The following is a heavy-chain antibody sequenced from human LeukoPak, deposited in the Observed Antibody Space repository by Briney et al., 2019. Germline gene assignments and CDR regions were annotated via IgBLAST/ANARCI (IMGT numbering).Heavy chain of an antibody. D-gene: IGHD6-13*01. CDR3: ARGRQQLVDFQQ. CDR2: INHSGST. J-gene: IGHJ1*01. Sequence: SETLSLTCAVYGGSFSGYYWSWIRQPPGKGLEWIGEINHSGSTNYNPSLKSRVTISVDTSKNQFSLKLSSVTAADTAVYYCARGRQQLVDFQQWGQGTLVTVSS. CDR1: GGSFSGYY. V-gene: IGHV4-34*01.